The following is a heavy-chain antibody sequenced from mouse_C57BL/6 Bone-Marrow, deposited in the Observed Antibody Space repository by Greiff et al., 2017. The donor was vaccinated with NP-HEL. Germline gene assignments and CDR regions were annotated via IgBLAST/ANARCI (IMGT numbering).Heavy chain of an antibody. CDR2: IDPNSGGT. J-gene: IGHJ4*01. CDR1: GYTFTSYW. Sequence: VQLQQPGAELVKPGASVKLSCKASGYTFTSYWMHWVKQRPGRGLEWIGRIDPNSGGTKYNEKFKSKATLTVDKPASTAYMQLSSLTSEDSAVYYSARANYYGSTHYYAMDYWGQGTSVTVAS. V-gene: IGHV1-72*01. D-gene: IGHD1-1*01. CDR3: ARANYYGSTHYYAMDY.